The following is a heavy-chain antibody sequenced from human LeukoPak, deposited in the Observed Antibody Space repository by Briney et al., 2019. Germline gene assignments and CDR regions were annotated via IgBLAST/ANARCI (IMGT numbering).Heavy chain of an antibody. CDR3: IRDFRSADL. CDR2: IYVDGRTT. Sequence: GGSLRLSCAASGFTFRNYWMHWVRQPPGKGLVWVSRIYVDGRTTNYADSVKGRFTISRDNAKNTVYLEMNSLSVEDTATYYCIRDFRSADLWGQGTLVTVTS. J-gene: IGHJ5*02. V-gene: IGHV3-74*01. CDR1: GFTFRNYW.